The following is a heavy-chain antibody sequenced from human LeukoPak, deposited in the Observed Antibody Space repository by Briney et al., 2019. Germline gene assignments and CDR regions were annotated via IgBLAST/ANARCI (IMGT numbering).Heavy chain of an antibody. CDR2: ISNNGGST. D-gene: IGHD4-17*01. CDR3: ARGGHYGDYSGY. V-gene: IGHV3-64*01. CDR1: GFTFSSYA. J-gene: IGHJ4*02. Sequence: PGGSLRLSCAASGFTFSSYAMTWVRQAPGKGLEYVSTISNNGGSTYYANSVKGRFTISRDNSKNTLYLQMGSLRPEDMGVYYCARGGHYGDYSGYWGQGTLVTVSS.